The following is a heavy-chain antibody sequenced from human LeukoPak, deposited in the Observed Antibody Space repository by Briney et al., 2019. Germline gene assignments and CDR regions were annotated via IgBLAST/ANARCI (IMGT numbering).Heavy chain of an antibody. J-gene: IGHJ4*02. CDR2: IGSDGTTK. CDR1: GVTLRASA. V-gene: IGHV3-30-3*01. D-gene: IGHD1-26*01. Sequence: PGGSLRLSCAVSGVTLRASAFHWVRQAPGKTLEWVAVIGSDGTTKLYTDSVKGRFTISRDISKNTLSLEMNSLRVEDTAVYYCARDWIVGSPYFFDYWGQGTLVTVSP. CDR3: ARDWIVGSPYFFDY.